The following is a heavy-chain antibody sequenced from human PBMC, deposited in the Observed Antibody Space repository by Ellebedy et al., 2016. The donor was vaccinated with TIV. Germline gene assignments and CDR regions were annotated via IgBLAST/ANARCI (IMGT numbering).Heavy chain of an antibody. J-gene: IGHJ3*02. V-gene: IGHV4-4*07. D-gene: IGHD3-22*01. Sequence: SETLSLXXTVSGGSISSYYWSWIRQPAGKGLEWIGRIYTSGSTNYNPSLKSRVTMSVDTSKNQFSLKLSSVTAADTAVYYCARDETYYYDSRDAFDIWGQGTMVTVSS. CDR3: ARDETYYYDSRDAFDI. CDR2: IYTSGST. CDR1: GGSISSYY.